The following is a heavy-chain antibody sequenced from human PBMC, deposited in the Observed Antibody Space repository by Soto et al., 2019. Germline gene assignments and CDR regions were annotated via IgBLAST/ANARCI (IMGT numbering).Heavy chain of an antibody. J-gene: IGHJ5*02. CDR3: ARGAYSSPGDP. CDR2: MYYSGAS. Sequence: QVQLQESGPGLVKPSETLSLTCTVSGGSVRSGSYYWSWLRQPPGKGLEWIGYMYYSGASNYNPSLKSRATISVEKFKNQFSLKLSSVTAADTAVYYCARGAYSSPGDPWGQGTLVTVSS. CDR1: GGSVRSGSYY. D-gene: IGHD6-13*01. V-gene: IGHV4-61*01.